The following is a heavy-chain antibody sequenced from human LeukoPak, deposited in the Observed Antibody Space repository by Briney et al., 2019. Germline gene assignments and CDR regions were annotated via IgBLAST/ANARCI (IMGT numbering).Heavy chain of an antibody. V-gene: IGHV3-23*01. CDR1: GFTFSSYA. CDR2: ISGSGGST. CDR3: AKGGYYDSSGYLAP. Sequence: PGASLRLSCAASGFTFSSYAMSWVRQAPGKGLEWVSAISGSGGSTYYADSVKGRFTISRDNSKNTLYLQMNSLRAEDTAVYYCAKGGYYDSSGYLAPWGQGTLVIVSS. D-gene: IGHD3-22*01. J-gene: IGHJ5*02.